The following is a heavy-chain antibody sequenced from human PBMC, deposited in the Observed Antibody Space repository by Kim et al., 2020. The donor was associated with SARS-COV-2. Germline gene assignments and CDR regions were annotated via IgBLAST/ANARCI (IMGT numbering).Heavy chain of an antibody. V-gene: IGHV1-3*01. J-gene: IGHJ4*02. D-gene: IGHD6-19*01. Sequence: SRKFQDRGTITRDTSASTVYMEMTSLTSEDTAVYYCTRVGDSSGWNIDYWGLGTLVTVSS. CDR3: TRVGDSSGWNIDY.